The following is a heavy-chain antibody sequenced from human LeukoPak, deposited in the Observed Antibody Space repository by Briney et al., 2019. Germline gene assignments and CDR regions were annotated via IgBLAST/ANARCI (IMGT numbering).Heavy chain of an antibody. V-gene: IGHV3-48*03. Sequence: PGGSLRLSCAASGFTFSSYEMNRVRQAPGKGLEWVSYISSSGSTIYYADSVKGRFTISRDNAKNSLYLQMNSLRAEDTAVYYCGSLTEVFDYGGQGTLVTVSS. CDR2: ISSSGSTI. D-gene: IGHD7-27*01. CDR1: GFTFSSYE. J-gene: IGHJ4*02. CDR3: GSLTEVFDY.